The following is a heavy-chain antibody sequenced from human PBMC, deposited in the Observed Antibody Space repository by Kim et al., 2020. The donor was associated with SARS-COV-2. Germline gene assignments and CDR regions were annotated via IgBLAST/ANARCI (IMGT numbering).Heavy chain of an antibody. J-gene: IGHJ4*02. CDR2: FDPEDGDT. CDR1: GYSLTELS. CDR3: XGGPEGSYMDFDH. D-gene: IGHD3-10*01. Sequence: ASVKVSCKVSGYSLTELSMHWVRQAPGKGLEWVGGFDPEDGDTIYAQNLKGRVTMTEDTDTNTAYMELSSLRPEDTAVYFCXGGPEGSYMDFDHWGPGTLVTVSS. V-gene: IGHV1-24*01.